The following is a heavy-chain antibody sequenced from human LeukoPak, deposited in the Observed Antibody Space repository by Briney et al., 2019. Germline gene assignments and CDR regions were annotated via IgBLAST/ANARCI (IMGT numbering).Heavy chain of an antibody. D-gene: IGHD6-13*01. CDR1: GYTFTSYG. V-gene: IGHV1-18*01. Sequence: ASVKVSCKASGYTFTSYGISWVRHAPGQGLEWMGWISAYNGNTNYAQKLQGRVTMTTDTSTSTAYMGLRSLRSDDTAVYYCARERCIAAAYCGGSGDYWGQGTLVTVSS. CDR3: ARERCIAAAYCGGSGDY. CDR2: ISAYNGNT. J-gene: IGHJ4*02.